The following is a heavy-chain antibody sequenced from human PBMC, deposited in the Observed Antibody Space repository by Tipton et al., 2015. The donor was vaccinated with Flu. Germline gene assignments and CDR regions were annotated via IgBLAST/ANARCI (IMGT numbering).Heavy chain of an antibody. CDR3: AKAGRGATVTTPYYYYYYGMDV. CDR2: ISYDGSNK. Sequence: CAASGFTFSSYGMHWVRQAPGKGLEWVAVISYDGSNKYYADSVKGRFTISRDNSKNTLYLQMNSLRAEDTAVYYCAKAGRGATVTTPYYYYYYGMDVWGQGTTVTVSS. CDR1: GFTFSSYG. V-gene: IGHV3-30*18. D-gene: IGHD4-11*01. J-gene: IGHJ6*02.